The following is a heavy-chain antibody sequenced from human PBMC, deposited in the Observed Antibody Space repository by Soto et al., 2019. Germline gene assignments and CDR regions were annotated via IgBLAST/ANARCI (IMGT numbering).Heavy chain of an antibody. J-gene: IGHJ4*02. D-gene: IGHD1-1*01. CDR2: ISGSGDDT. V-gene: IGHV3-23*01. CDR1: GFTFSNFA. Sequence: QLLESGGGFVQPGGSLRLSCVASGFTFSNFAMAWVRQAPGQGLEWVSAISGSGDDTFYADSMKGQFTISRDNAKDTLYLQINSLRAEDTAVYYCANPIPKTGTTFGFWGQGTLVTVSS. CDR3: ANPIPKTGTTFGF.